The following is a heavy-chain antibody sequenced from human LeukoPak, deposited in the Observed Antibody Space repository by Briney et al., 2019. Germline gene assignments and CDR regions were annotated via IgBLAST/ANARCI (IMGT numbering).Heavy chain of an antibody. Sequence: GSSVKVSCKASGGTFNIYAISWVRQAPGQGLEWMGRIIPIFGITNYTQKFQGRVTITADKSTSTAYMELSSLRSEDTAVYYCARYYYDSSGFSQTFFDYWGQGTLVTVSS. J-gene: IGHJ4*02. CDR3: ARYYYDSSGFSQTFFDY. CDR2: IIPIFGIT. V-gene: IGHV1-69*17. D-gene: IGHD3-22*01. CDR1: GGTFNIYA.